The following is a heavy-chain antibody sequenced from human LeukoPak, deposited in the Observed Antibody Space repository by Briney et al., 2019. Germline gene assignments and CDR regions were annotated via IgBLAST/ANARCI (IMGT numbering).Heavy chain of an antibody. D-gene: IGHD3-22*01. CDR1: GGSFSGYY. CDR2: INHSGST. Sequence: PSETLSLTCAVYGGSFSGYYWSWIRQPPGKGLEWIGEINHSGSTNYNPSLKSRVTISVDTSKNQFSLKLSSVTAADTAVYYCARGTQFFDTSGFDYWGQGALVTVSS. V-gene: IGHV4-34*01. CDR3: ARGTQFFDTSGFDY. J-gene: IGHJ4*02.